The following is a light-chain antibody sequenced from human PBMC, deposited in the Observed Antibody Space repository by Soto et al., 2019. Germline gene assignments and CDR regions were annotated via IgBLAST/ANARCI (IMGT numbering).Light chain of an antibody. J-gene: IGLJ2*01. CDR3: QTGGAGSP. Sequence: QSVLTQSPSASASLGASVKLTCTLSSGHSSYAIAWHQQQPEKGPRYLMKLNSDGSHSKGDGIPDRFSGSSSGAERYLTIPRLQSEDEADYYCQTGGAGSPFGGGTKLTVL. CDR1: SGHSSYA. V-gene: IGLV4-69*01. CDR2: LNSDGSH.